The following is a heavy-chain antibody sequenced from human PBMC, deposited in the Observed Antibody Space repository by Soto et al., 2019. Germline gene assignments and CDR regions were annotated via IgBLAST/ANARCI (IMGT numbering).Heavy chain of an antibody. CDR1: GFTFSSYA. D-gene: IGHD3-16*01. CDR3: AKGTGYDGPVWGRSDDAFDI. Sequence: GGSLRLSCAASGFTFSSYAMSWVRQAPGKGLEWVSAISGSGGSTYYADSVKGRFTISRDNSKNTLYLQMNSLRAEDTAVYYCAKGTGYDGPVWGRSDDAFDIWGQGTMVTVSS. V-gene: IGHV3-23*01. J-gene: IGHJ3*02. CDR2: ISGSGGST.